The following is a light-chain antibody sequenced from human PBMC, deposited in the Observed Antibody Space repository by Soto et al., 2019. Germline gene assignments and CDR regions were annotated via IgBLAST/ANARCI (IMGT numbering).Light chain of an antibody. CDR3: SSYTRGSALYV. Sequence: QSVLTQPASVSGSPGQSITISCTGTSSDIGGYDYVSWYQQHPGKAPKLMIYDVTTRPSGVSNRFSGSKSGNTASLTISGLQAEDEADYYCSSYTRGSALYVFGTGTKLTVL. J-gene: IGLJ1*01. CDR1: SSDIGGYDY. CDR2: DVT. V-gene: IGLV2-14*01.